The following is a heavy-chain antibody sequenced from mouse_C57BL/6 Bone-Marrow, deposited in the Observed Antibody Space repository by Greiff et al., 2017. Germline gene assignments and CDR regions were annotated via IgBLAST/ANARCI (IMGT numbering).Heavy chain of an antibody. CDR2: ISPRSGNT. CDR1: GYTFTSYG. Sequence: VKVVESGAELARPGASVKLSCKASGYTFTSYGISWVKQRPGPGLEWIGEISPRSGNTYYHEKFKGKATLTADKSSSTAYMELRSLTSEDSAVYFCASYDGSRGNDWGQGTTLTVSS. CDR3: ASYDGSRGND. J-gene: IGHJ2*01. V-gene: IGHV1-81*01. D-gene: IGHD1-1*01.